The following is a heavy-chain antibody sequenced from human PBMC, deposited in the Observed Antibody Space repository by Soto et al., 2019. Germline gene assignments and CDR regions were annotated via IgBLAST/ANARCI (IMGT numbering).Heavy chain of an antibody. D-gene: IGHD3-9*01. J-gene: IGHJ5*02. Sequence: EVQLVESGGGLVQPGGSLRLSCAASGFTFSSYSMNWVRQAPGKGLEWVSYISSSSSTIYYADSVKGRFTSSRDSAKNSLYLQMNGLSDEDTAVYYCACDNLYYDILTDYYNAFNFYPWGQGTPVTVAS. CDR1: GFTFSSYS. CDR3: ACDNLYYDILTDYYNAFNFYP. CDR2: ISSSSSTI. V-gene: IGHV3-48*02.